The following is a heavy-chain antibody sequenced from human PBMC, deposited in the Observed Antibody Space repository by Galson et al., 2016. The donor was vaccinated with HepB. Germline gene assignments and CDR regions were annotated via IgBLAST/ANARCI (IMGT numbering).Heavy chain of an antibody. CDR3: ARGSPFDV. J-gene: IGHJ3*01. CDR2: LYSGGTI. V-gene: IGHV3-53*01. Sequence: SLRLSCAASGFTVDSDYMHWVRQAPGKGLEWVSVLYSGGTIFYADSVKGRFTISRDTSTNTLYLQMNNLGDEDTAVYYCARGSPFDVWGRGTLVTVSS. CDR1: GFTVDSDY.